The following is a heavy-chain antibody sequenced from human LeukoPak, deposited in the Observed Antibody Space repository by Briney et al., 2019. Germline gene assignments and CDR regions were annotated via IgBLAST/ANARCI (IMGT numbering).Heavy chain of an antibody. CDR2: MNPNSGNT. CDR3: ARGYGESYYYGMDV. V-gene: IGHV1-8*01. Sequence: WXXQAXGQXXXLMGWMNPNSGNTGYAQKFQGRVTMTRNTSISTAYMELSSLRSEDTAVYYCARGYGESYYYGMDVWGQGTTVTVSS. J-gene: IGHJ6*02. D-gene: IGHD4-17*01.